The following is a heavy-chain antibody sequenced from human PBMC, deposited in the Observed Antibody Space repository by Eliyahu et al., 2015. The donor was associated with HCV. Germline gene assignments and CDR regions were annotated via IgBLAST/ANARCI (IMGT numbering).Heavy chain of an antibody. CDR1: GGSINXSXXY. J-gene: IGHJ4*02. CDR3: ARERGTYLYFFDS. Sequence: QVQLQESGPGLVKPSETLSLTCSVSGGSINXSXXYWAWVRQAPGKGLXWIGSIYFTGSTYYTRSLQSRSTISVDTSKSQFSLRLSSVTAADTAVYFCARERGTYLYFFDSWGQGTLVTVSS. D-gene: IGHD1-26*01. V-gene: IGHV4-39*07. CDR2: IYFTGST.